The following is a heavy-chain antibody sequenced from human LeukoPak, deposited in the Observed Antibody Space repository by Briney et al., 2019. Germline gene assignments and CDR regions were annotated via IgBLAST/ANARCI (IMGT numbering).Heavy chain of an antibody. CDR2: INGDGSST. CDR1: GFTFSSYW. D-gene: IGHD2-21*01. V-gene: IGHV3-74*01. J-gene: IGHJ6*03. CDR3: ARDVRLGPYYYYYYMDV. Sequence: GGSLRLSCAASGFTFSSYWMHWVRQAPGKGLVWLSHINGDGSSTNYADSVKGRFTISRDNAKNTLYLQMNSLRAEDTAVYYCARDVRLGPYYYYYYMDVWGKGTTVTVSS.